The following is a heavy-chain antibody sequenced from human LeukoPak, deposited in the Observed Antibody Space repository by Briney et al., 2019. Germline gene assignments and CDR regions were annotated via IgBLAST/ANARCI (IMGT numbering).Heavy chain of an antibody. J-gene: IGHJ4*02. CDR2: IYSGGST. Sequence: PGGSLRLSCAASGFTVSSNYMSWVRQAPGKGLEWVSVIYSGGSTYYADSVKGRFTISRDNSKNTLYLQMNSLRAEDTAVYYCAKGDIVVVPAAKEPDFDYWGQGTLVTVSS. D-gene: IGHD2-2*01. CDR3: AKGDIVVVPAAKEPDFDY. CDR1: GFTVSSNY. V-gene: IGHV3-53*01.